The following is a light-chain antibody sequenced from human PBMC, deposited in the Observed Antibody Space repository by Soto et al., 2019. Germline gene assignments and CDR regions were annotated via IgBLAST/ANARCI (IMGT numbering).Light chain of an antibody. J-gene: IGKJ3*01. Sequence: EIVLTQSPVTLSLSPGERATLSCRASQSISSYLAWYQQKPGQSPRLLIYGASIRATGIPDRFSGSGSGTDFTLTIRSLEPEDFAVYYCQLYGRAPLFGPGTKVENK. CDR2: GAS. V-gene: IGKV3-20*01. CDR3: QLYGRAPL. CDR1: QSISSY.